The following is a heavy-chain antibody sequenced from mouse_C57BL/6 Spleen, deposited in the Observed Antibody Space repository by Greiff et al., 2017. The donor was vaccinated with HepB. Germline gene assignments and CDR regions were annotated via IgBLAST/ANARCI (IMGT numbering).Heavy chain of an antibody. J-gene: IGHJ4*01. CDR1: GYAFSSYW. CDR2: IYPGDGDT. CDR3: ARSPYYYGSSYDYAMDY. D-gene: IGHD1-1*01. V-gene: IGHV1-80*01. Sequence: QVQLQQSGAELVKPGASVKISCKASGYAFSSYWMNWVKPRPGKGLEWIGQIYPGDGDTNYNGKFKGKATLTADKSSSTAYMQLSSLTSEDSAVYFCARSPYYYGSSYDYAMDYWGQGTSVTVSS.